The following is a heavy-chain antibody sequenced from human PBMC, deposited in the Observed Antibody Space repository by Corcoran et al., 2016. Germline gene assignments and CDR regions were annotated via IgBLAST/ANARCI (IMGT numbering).Heavy chain of an antibody. J-gene: IGHJ4*02. Sequence: QVQLQESGPGLVKPSETLSLTCTVSGYSISSGYYWGWIRQPPGKGLEWIGSIYHSGSTYFNPSLQSRVTISVDTSKNQFYLNLRSVTAADTAVYYCARGSSGYGYVSDYWGQGSLVTVSS. CDR2: IYHSGST. D-gene: IGHD3-10*02. CDR3: ARGSSGYGYVSDY. CDR1: GYSISSGYY. V-gene: IGHV4-38-2*02.